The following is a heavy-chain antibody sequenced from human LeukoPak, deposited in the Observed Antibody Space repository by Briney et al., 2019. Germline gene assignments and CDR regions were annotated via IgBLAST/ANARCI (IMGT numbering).Heavy chain of an antibody. V-gene: IGHV3-23*01. CDR3: AKSRTASSYAGVGY. D-gene: IGHD2-2*01. J-gene: IGHJ4*02. CDR1: GFTFSNYA. Sequence: GGSLRLSCAASGFTFSNYAMSWVRQAPGKGLESVSGITGRSTYYADSVKGRFTISRDNSENTLYLQMNSLRVEDTAMYYCAKSRTASSYAGVGYWGQGTLVTVSS. CDR2: ITGRST.